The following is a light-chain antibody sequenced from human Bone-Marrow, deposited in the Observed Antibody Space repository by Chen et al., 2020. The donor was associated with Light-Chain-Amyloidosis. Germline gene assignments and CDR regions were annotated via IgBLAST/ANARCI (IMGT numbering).Light chain of an antibody. Sequence: SYVLTQPSPVSVAPGQTATIACGGNNIGSTSVHWYQQTPGQAPLLVVYDDSDRPSGIPERLSGSNSGNTATLTISRVEAGEEADYYCQVWDRSSDRPVFGGGTKLTVL. J-gene: IGLJ3*02. CDR3: QVWDRSSDRPV. CDR2: DDS. CDR1: NIGSTS. V-gene: IGLV3-21*02.